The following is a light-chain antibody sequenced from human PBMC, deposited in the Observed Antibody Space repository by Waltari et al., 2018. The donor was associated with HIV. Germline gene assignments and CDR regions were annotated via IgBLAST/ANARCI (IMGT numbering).Light chain of an antibody. CDR3: QAWDSSTVV. J-gene: IGLJ2*01. V-gene: IGLV3-1*01. CDR1: NLAATH. Sequence: SYELTQPPHVSVSPGQTASINCSGNNLAATHACWYQQKPGQSPVLVIYQDSKRPSGIPERFSGSNSGNTATLTISGTQAMDEADYYCQAWDSSTVVFGGGTKLTVL. CDR2: QDS.